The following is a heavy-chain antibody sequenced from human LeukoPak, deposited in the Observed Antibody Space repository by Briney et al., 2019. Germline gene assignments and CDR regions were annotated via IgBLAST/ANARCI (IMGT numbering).Heavy chain of an antibody. CDR1: GFTFSSYA. D-gene: IGHD2-21*02. Sequence: PGGSLRLSCAASGFTFSSYAMHWVRQAPGKGLEWVAVISYDGSNKYYADSVKGRFTISRDNSKNTLYLQMDSLRAEDTAVYYCARDMVVTAIDDAFDIWGQGTMVTVSS. CDR3: ARDMVVTAIDDAFDI. V-gene: IGHV3-30-3*01. CDR2: ISYDGSNK. J-gene: IGHJ3*02.